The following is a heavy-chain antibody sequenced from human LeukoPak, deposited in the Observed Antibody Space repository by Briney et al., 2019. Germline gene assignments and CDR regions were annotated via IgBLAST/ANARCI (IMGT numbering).Heavy chain of an antibody. CDR2: IIPILGIA. CDR3: ARGPPGSSSWYDY. Sequence: SVKVSCKASGGTFSSYAISWVRQAPGQGLEWMGRIIPILGIANYAQKFQGRVTITADKSTSTAYMELRSLRSDDTAVYYCARGPPGSSSWYDYWGQGTLVTVSS. CDR1: GGTFSSYA. J-gene: IGHJ4*02. D-gene: IGHD6-13*01. V-gene: IGHV1-69*04.